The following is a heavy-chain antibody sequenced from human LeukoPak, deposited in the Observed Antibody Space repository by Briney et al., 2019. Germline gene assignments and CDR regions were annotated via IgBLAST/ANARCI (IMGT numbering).Heavy chain of an antibody. V-gene: IGHV3-30*18. D-gene: IGHD1-1*01. CDR1: RFTFSACG. J-gene: IGHJ4*02. Sequence: GGSLRLSCAASRFTFSACGMHWVRQAPGKGLEWVAAISFDGSHKYYADSVKGRFTISRDNSMNTLYLQMNSLGAEDTAVYYCAKGTAVDRQYFENWGQGTLVTVSS. CDR2: ISFDGSHK. CDR3: AKGTAVDRQYFEN.